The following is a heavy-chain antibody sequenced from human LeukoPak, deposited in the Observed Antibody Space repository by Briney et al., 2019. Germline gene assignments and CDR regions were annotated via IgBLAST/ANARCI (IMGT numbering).Heavy chain of an antibody. V-gene: IGHV1-2*02. D-gene: IGHD2-2*01. J-gene: IGHJ4*02. CDR3: ARDYRVVPAAMYGY. CDR1: GYTFTGYF. Sequence: GASVKVSCKASGYTFTGYFLYCVREAPGQGLEWMGWINPNSGGTHYAQKFQGGVTMTRDTFISTAYMELSRLRSDDTAVYYCARDYRVVPAAMYGYWGQRALVTVSS. CDR2: INPNSGGT.